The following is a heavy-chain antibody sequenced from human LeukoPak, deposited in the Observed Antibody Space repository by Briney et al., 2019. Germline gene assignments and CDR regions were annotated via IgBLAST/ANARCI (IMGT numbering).Heavy chain of an antibody. CDR1: GYTLTELS. J-gene: IGHJ6*02. Sequence: EASVKVSCKVSGYTLTELSMHWVRQAPGKGLEWMGGFDPEDGETIYAQKFQGRVTMTEDTSTDTAYMELSSLRSEDTAVYYCATDHSVFGGSYYYYYGMDVWGQGTTVTVSS. V-gene: IGHV1-24*01. CDR3: ATDHSVFGGSYYYYYGMDV. CDR2: FDPEDGET. D-gene: IGHD1-26*01.